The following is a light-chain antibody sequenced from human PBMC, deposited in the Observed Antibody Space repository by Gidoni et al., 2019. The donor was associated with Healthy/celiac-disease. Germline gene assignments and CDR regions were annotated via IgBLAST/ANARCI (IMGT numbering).Light chain of an antibody. CDR3: QRNYSTTYT. Sequence: DLVMTLSPDSLAVSLGQRATIKCKSSQSVLYSSNNKNYLAWYQQKPGQPPQLLIYWASTRDSGVPDRFSGRGSGTDFTLTSSSLQAEDVAVYYWQRNYSTTYTFGQGTKLEIK. V-gene: IGKV4-1*01. CDR2: WAS. J-gene: IGKJ2*01. CDR1: QSVLYSSNNKNY.